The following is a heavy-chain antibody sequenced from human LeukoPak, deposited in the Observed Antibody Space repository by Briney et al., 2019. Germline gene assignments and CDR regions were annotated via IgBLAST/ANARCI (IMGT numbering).Heavy chain of an antibody. Sequence: GASVKVSCKASGYTFTSYGISGVRQAPGQGLEWMGWISAYNGNTKYAQMVQDRVTMTTDTSTSTAYMELRSLRSDDTAVYYCARDIPPNYSDSSGYYSDAFDIWGQGTMVTVSS. CDR1: GYTFTSYG. V-gene: IGHV1-18*01. CDR2: ISAYNGNT. CDR3: ARDIPPNYSDSSGYYSDAFDI. D-gene: IGHD3-22*01. J-gene: IGHJ3*02.